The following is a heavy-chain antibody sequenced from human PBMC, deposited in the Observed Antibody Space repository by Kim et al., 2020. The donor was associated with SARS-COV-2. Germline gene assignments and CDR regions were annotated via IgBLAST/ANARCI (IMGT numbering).Heavy chain of an antibody. CDR2: IGGSGYNT. J-gene: IGHJ4*02. Sequence: GGSLRLSCAASGFTFSSYAMTWVRQAPGKGLEWVSAIGGSGYNTYYADSVRGRFTISRDSSQNTVFLQVTSLRDDDTAVYYCAKDRAAAAGTGQFDYWGQGTLVPVPP. V-gene: IGHV3-23*01. D-gene: IGHD6-13*01. CDR3: AKDRAAAAGTGQFDY. CDR1: GFTFSSYA.